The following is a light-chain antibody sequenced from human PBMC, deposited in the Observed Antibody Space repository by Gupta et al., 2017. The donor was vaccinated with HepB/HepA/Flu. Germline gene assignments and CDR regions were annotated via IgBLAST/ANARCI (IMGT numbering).Light chain of an antibody. CDR2: EDN. CDR3: QSYDSGSWV. V-gene: IGLV6-57*03. Sequence: NFMLTQPHSVSESPGKTVTISCTRSSGSIASNYVQWYQQRPGSAPTTVIYEDNQRPSGVPDRFSGSIDSSSNSASLTISGLKTEDEADYYCQSYDSGSWVCGGGTKL. J-gene: IGLJ3*02. CDR1: SGSIASNY.